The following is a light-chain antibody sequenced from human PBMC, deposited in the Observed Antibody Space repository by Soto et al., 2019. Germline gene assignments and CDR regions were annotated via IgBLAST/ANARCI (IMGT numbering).Light chain of an antibody. V-gene: IGKV2-28*01. CDR2: LGS. CDR1: QSLLHSNAYNY. J-gene: IGKJ3*01. CDR3: MQALQTPRT. Sequence: DLVMTQSPLSLPVTPGEPASISCRSSQSLLHSNAYNYLDWYLQKPGQSPQLLIYLGSNRDSGVPDRFSGSGSGTDFTLKISRVEAEDVGVYYCMQALQTPRTFGPGTKVDIQ.